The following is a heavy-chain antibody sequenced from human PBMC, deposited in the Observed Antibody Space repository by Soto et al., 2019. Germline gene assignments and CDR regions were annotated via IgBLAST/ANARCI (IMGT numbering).Heavy chain of an antibody. Sequence: SETLSLTCTVSGGSISSYYWSWIRQPPGKGLEWIGYIYYSGSTNYNPSLKSRVTISVDTSKNQFSLKLSSVTAADTAVYYCARDPYGDYYFEYWGQGTLVTVSS. D-gene: IGHD4-17*01. V-gene: IGHV4-59*01. J-gene: IGHJ4*02. CDR2: IYYSGST. CDR3: ARDPYGDYYFEY. CDR1: GGSISSYY.